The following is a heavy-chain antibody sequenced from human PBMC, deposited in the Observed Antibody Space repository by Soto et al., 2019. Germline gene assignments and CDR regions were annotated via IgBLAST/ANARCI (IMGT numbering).Heavy chain of an antibody. CDR3: ARGNCSGDTCFFGGTH. V-gene: IGHV3-74*01. Sequence: EVQLAESGGALVQPGGSLRLSCVASGFTFSDHWMHWVRQAPGKGLVWVSRINSGGSRTNYADSVKGRFTISRDNAKNTLYLEMNSLSVEDTAVYYCARGNCSGDTCFFGGTHWGRGTLVTVSS. CDR2: INSGGSRT. CDR1: GFTFSDHW. D-gene: IGHD2-21*02. J-gene: IGHJ4*02.